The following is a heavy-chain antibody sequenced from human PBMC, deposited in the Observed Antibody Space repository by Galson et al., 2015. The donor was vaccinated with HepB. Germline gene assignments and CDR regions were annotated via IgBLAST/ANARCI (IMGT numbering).Heavy chain of an antibody. D-gene: IGHD3-10*01. CDR2: ISYDGSNK. V-gene: IGHV3-30*18. CDR3: AKGMVRGGLVFDY. Sequence: SLRLSCAASGFTFSSYGMHWVRQAPGKGLEWVAVISYDGSNKYYADSVKGRFTISRDNSKNTLYLQMNSLRAEDTAVYYCAKGMVRGGLVFDYWGQGTLVTVSS. J-gene: IGHJ4*02. CDR1: GFTFSSYG.